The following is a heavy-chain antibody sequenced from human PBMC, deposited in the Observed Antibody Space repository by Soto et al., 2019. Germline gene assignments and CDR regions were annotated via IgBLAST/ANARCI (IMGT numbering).Heavy chain of an antibody. CDR2: VSANNGFT. J-gene: IGHJ5*01. CDR3: ARGGAARHLDS. D-gene: IGHD1-26*01. CDR1: GYTFTNFA. V-gene: IGHV1-18*01. Sequence: GASVKVSCKTSGYTFTNFALSWVRQAPGQGLEWIGFVSANNGFTHFAQKLQGRVSVKTDTSTNTVYLDLRSLSSDDTAVYYCARGGAARHLDSWGKGTPVTVSS.